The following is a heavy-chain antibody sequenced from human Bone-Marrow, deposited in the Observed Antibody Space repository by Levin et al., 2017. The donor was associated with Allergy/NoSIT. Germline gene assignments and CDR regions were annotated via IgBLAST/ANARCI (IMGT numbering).Heavy chain of an antibody. CDR3: ARGPLTDYDGTSGYYYFDY. V-gene: IGHV4-34*01. J-gene: IGHJ4*02. Sequence: NTSETLSLTCAAYGVSFSNYYWTWIRQPPGKGLEWIGEISHRGNTNYNPSLKSRVTISVDTSKNQFSLRLSSVTAADTAVYYCARGPLTDYDGTSGYYYFDYWGQGTLVTVSS. D-gene: IGHD3-22*01. CDR2: ISHRGNT. CDR1: GVSFSNYY.